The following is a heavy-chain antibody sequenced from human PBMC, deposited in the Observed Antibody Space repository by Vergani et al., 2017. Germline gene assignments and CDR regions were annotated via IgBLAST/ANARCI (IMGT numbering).Heavy chain of an antibody. CDR2: IYYSGNT. CDR1: GGSISSYY. V-gene: IGHV4-59*01. J-gene: IGHJ4*02. CDR3: ARAYGSGSYYAY. Sequence: QVQLQESGPGLVKPSETLSLTCTVSGGSISSYYWSWIRQPPGKGLEWIGYIYYSGNTNYNPSLKSRVTISVDTSKNQFSLKLSSVTAADTAVYYCARAYGSGSYYAYWGQGTLVTVSS. D-gene: IGHD3-10*01.